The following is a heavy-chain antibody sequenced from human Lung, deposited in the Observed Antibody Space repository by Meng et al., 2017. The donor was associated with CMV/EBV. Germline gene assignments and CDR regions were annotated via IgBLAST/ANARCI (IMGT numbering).Heavy chain of an antibody. V-gene: IGHV4-61*01. J-gene: IGHJ4*02. CDR3: AITYSSSWYFY. CDR2: IYYSGST. D-gene: IGHD6-13*01. Sequence: SETLSLXCTVSGGSVSSGSYYWSWIRQPPGKGLEWIGYIYYSGSTNYNPSLKSRVTISVDTSKNQLSLKLSSVTAADTAVYYCAITYSSSWYFYWGQGTLVXVSS. CDR1: GGSVSSGSYY.